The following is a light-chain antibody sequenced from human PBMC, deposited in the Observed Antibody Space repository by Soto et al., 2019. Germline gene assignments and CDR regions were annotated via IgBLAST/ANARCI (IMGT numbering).Light chain of an antibody. CDR3: QQYDKWPRT. V-gene: IGKV3-15*01. J-gene: IGKJ1*01. Sequence: EIVMTQSPATLSVSPGERATLSCRASQSVSSNNLAWYQQNPGQAPRLLIYGASTRATGVPARFSGSGSGTEFTLTINSLQSEDSAVYYCQQYDKWPRTFGQGTKVEIK. CDR2: GAS. CDR1: QSVSSN.